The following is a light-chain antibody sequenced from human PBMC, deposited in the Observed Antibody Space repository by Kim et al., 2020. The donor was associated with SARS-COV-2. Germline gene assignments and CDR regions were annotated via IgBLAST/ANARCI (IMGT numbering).Light chain of an antibody. CDR2: QDS. Sequence: PGQTASITCSGDKLGDKYACWYQQKPGQSPVLVIYQDSKRPSGIPERFSGSNSGNTATLTISGTQAMDEADYYCQAWDSSDVVFGGGTQLTVL. J-gene: IGLJ2*01. CDR1: KLGDKY. V-gene: IGLV3-1*01. CDR3: QAWDSSDVV.